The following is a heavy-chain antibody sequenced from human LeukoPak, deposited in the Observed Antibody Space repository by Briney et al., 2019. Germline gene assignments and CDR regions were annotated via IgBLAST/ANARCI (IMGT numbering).Heavy chain of an antibody. V-gene: IGHV1-69*13. CDR2: IIPIFGTA. CDR1: GGTFSSYA. D-gene: IGHD2-15*01. J-gene: IGHJ6*02. Sequence: SVKVSCKASGGTFSSYAISWLRQAPGQGLEWMGGIIPIFGTANYAQKFQGRVTITADESTSTAYMELSSLRSDDTAVYYCARDGGCSGGSCYYGMDVWGQGTTVTVSS. CDR3: ARDGGCSGGSCYYGMDV.